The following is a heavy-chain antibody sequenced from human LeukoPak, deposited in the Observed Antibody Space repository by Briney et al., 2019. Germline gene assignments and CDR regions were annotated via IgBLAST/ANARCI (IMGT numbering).Heavy chain of an antibody. V-gene: IGHV4-59*01. CDR2: IYYSGST. D-gene: IGHD3/OR15-3a*01. J-gene: IGHJ4*02. Sequence: FETPSLTRTVSGGAISRYYWGWVRAPPGEGVGGIGYIYYSGSTNYNPSLKSRVTISVDTSKNQFSLKLSSVTAADTAVYYCARAGRFFDGNVDYWGQGTLVTVSS. CDR3: ARAGRFFDGNVDY. CDR1: GGAISRYY.